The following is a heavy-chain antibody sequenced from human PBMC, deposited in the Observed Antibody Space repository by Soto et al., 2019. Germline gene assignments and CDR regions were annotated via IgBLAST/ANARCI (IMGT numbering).Heavy chain of an antibody. CDR3: ARSQGSSTSLEIYYYYYYGMDV. Sequence: QVQLVQSGAEVKKPGSSVKVSCKASGGTFSSYAISWVRQAPGQGLEWMGGIIPISGTANYAQKFQGRVTITADEYTRTAYMEMSSLRSEDTAVYYCARSQGSSTSLEIYYYYYYGMDVWGQGTTVTFAS. D-gene: IGHD2-2*01. CDR2: IIPISGTA. J-gene: IGHJ6*01. CDR1: GGTFSSYA. V-gene: IGHV1-69*01.